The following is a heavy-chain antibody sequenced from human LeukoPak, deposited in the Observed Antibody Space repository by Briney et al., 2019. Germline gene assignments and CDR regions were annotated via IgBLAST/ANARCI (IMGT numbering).Heavy chain of an antibody. V-gene: IGHV3-30*02. CDR3: ARLEVTVVATIDY. J-gene: IGHJ4*02. CDR1: GFMFIGYG. CDR2: IRFDGRYE. Sequence: GGSLRLSCEASGFMFIGYGMHWVRQTPGGGLEWVAFIRFDGRYEYYTHSVNGRFTISRDNAKNSLYLQMNSLRAEDTAVYYCARLEVTVVATIDYWGQGTLVTVSS. D-gene: IGHD5-12*01.